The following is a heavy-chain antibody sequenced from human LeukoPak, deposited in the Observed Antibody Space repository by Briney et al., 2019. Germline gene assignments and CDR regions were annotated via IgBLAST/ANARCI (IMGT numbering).Heavy chain of an antibody. CDR1: GFTLSVFR. CDR2: IRHHGMNE. Sequence: GGSLRLSPAVSGFTLSVFRIHCVRQTPTKGLEWVAFIRHHGMNESYVDSVKGRFTISRDNSKHTLYLQMNSLRVEDTAVYYCAKDRWYYGDYALDYSGQGTLVTVSP. V-gene: IGHV3-30*02. J-gene: IGHJ4*02. D-gene: IGHD4-17*01. CDR3: AKDRWYYGDYALDY.